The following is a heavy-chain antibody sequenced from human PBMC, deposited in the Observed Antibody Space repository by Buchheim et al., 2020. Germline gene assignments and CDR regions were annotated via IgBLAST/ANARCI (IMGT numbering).Heavy chain of an antibody. CDR3: VRDRSRVYFDY. Sequence: QVQLQESGPGLVKPSETLSLTCTVSGGSISPYHWSWIRQPPGKGLEWIGYINYSGSTNSNPSLRSRVIISVDTSKSQFSLKLTSVTAADTAVYYCVRDRSRVYFDYWGQGTL. J-gene: IGHJ4*02. D-gene: IGHD2-2*01. V-gene: IGHV4-59*01. CDR2: INYSGST. CDR1: GGSISPYH.